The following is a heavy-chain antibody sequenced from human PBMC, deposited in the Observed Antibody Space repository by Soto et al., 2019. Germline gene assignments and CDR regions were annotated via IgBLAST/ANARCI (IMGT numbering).Heavy chain of an antibody. CDR1: GFTFSSYA. Sequence: ESGGGVVQPGRSLRLSCAASGFTFSSYAMHWVRQAPGKGLEWVAVISYDGSNKYYADSVKGRFTISRDNSKNTLYLQMNSLRAEDTAVYYCARDSSLIGYPKHGMDVWGQGTTVTVSS. V-gene: IGHV3-30-3*01. D-gene: IGHD5-12*01. CDR3: ARDSSLIGYPKHGMDV. J-gene: IGHJ6*02. CDR2: ISYDGSNK.